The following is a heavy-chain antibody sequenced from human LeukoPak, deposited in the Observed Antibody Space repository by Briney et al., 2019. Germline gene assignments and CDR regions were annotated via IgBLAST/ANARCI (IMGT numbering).Heavy chain of an antibody. J-gene: IGHJ4*02. CDR2: IYYSGST. D-gene: IGHD6-13*01. CDR3: ARHSLYSSSWYGFGNYFDY. CDR1: GYSISSSYY. V-gene: IGHV4-39*01. Sequence: PSETLSLTCTVSGYSISSSYYWGWIRQPPGKGLEWIGSIYYSGSTYYNPSLKSRVTISVDTSKNQFSLKLSSVTAADTAVYYCARHSLYSSSWYGFGNYFDYWGQGTLVTVSS.